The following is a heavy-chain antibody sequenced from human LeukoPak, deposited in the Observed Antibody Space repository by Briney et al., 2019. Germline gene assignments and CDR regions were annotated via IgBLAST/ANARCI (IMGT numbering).Heavy chain of an antibody. J-gene: IGHJ4*02. Sequence: GGSLRLSCAASGFTFSSYGMHWVRQAPGKGLEWVAVIWYDGSNKYYADSVKGRFTISRDNSKNTLYLQMNSLRAEHTAVYYCAREPIGFIAARPVDYWGQGTLVTVSS. CDR3: AREPIGFIAARPVDY. D-gene: IGHD6-6*01. CDR1: GFTFSSYG. V-gene: IGHV3-33*01. CDR2: IWYDGSNK.